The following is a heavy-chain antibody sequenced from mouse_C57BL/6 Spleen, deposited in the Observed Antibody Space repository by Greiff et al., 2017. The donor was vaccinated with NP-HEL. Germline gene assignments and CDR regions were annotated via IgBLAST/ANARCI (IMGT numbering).Heavy chain of an antibody. CDR3: AREDWDDAMDY. V-gene: IGHV5-16*01. J-gene: IGHJ4*01. CDR2: INYDGSST. D-gene: IGHD4-1*01. CDR1: GFTFSDYY. Sequence: EVKLVESEGGLVQPGSSMKLSCTASGFTFSDYYMAWVRQVPEKGLEWVANINYDGSSTYYLDSLKSRFIISRGNAKNILYLQMSSLKSEDTATYYCAREDWDDAMDYWGQGTSVTVSS.